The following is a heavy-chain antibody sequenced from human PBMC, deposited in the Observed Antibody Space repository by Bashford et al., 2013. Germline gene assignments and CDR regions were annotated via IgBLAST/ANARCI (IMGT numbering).Heavy chain of an antibody. CDR2: ISVYNDNT. CDR1: GYTFNNYG. V-gene: IGHV1-18*04. D-gene: IGHD2-2*01. CDR3: ARWFCSNTTCYGAAFDY. J-gene: IGHJ4*02. Sequence: ASVKVSCKASGYTFNNYGVTWVRQAPGQGLEWMGWISVYNDNTNYAQKLQGRVTMTTDTSTSTAYMEVRSLRSDDTAVYYCARWFCSNTTCYGAAFDYWGQGTLVTVSS.